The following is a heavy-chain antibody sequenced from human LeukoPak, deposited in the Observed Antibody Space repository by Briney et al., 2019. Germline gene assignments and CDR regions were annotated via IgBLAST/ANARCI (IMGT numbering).Heavy chain of an antibody. D-gene: IGHD3-10*01. Sequence: PGGSLRLSCAASGFTFSLYAMSWVRQAPGKGLEWVSAISGSGASTHFADSVKGRFTLSRASSKNTLFLQMDSLRAEDTARYYCAKAMNYLDAFDIWGLGTLVTVSP. CDR2: ISGSGAST. J-gene: IGHJ3*02. V-gene: IGHV3-23*01. CDR3: AKAMNYLDAFDI. CDR1: GFTFSLYA.